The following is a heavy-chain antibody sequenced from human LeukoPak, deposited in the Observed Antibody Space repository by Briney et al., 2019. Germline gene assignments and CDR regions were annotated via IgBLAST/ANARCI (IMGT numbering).Heavy chain of an antibody. CDR3: ASMGDTAMVTNHFDY. Sequence: GGSLRLSCAASGFTFSSYGMSWVRQAPGKGLEWVSAISGSGGSTYNADSVKGRFTISRDNSKNTLYLQMNSLRAEDTAVYYCASMGDTAMVTNHFDYWGQGTLVTVSS. D-gene: IGHD5-18*01. V-gene: IGHV3-23*01. CDR1: GFTFSSYG. CDR2: ISGSGGST. J-gene: IGHJ4*02.